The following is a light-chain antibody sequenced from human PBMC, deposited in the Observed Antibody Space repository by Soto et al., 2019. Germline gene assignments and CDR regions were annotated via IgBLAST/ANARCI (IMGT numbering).Light chain of an antibody. CDR2: RGN. Sequence: QSVLTQPPSASGTPGQIVAISCSGSSSNIGRDYVYWYQQFPGTAPKLLIYRGNQRPSGVPDRFSGSKSGTSASLAISGLRSDDESDYHCVAWDDSLSGYVFGTGTKLTVL. V-gene: IGLV1-47*01. CDR3: VAWDDSLSGYV. J-gene: IGLJ1*01. CDR1: SSNIGRDY.